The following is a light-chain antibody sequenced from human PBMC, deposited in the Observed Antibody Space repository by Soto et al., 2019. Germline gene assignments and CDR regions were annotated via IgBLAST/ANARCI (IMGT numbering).Light chain of an antibody. CDR1: SSNIGSNY. V-gene: IGLV1-47*01. J-gene: IGLJ7*01. Sequence: QSVLTQSPSASGTPGQRVTISCSGSSSNIGSNYVSWYQHLPGTAPKLLIYRNNQRPSGVPDRFSGSKSGTSASLAISGLRSEDEADYYCAAWDDSLSGPVFGGGTQLTVL. CDR2: RNN. CDR3: AAWDDSLSGPV.